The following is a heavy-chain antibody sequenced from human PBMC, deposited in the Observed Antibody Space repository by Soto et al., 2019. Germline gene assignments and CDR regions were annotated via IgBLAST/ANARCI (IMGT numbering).Heavy chain of an antibody. J-gene: IGHJ4*02. CDR3: TTQEIVGATGY. V-gene: IGHV3-73*02. CDR2: IKSKANRYAT. CDR1: GFTFSGSA. D-gene: IGHD1-26*01. Sequence: EVQLVESGGGLVQPGGSLKLSGAASGFTFSGSAMHWVRQASGKGREWVGGIKSKANRYATKYAASVKGRFTISRDDSKNTAYLQLNSLKTDDTAMYYCTTQEIVGATGYWGQGTLVTVSS.